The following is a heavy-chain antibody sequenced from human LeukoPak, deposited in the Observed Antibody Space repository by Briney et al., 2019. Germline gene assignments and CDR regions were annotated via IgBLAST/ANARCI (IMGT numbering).Heavy chain of an antibody. J-gene: IGHJ4*02. D-gene: IGHD4-17*01. Sequence: GGSLRLSCAASGFTVSSNYMTWVRQAPGKGLEWVSVIYTAGVTHYADSVKGRFTISRDNSENTVYLQMNSLRAEDTAVYSCAKISTVTENFHHWGQGTLVTVSS. CDR2: IYTAGVT. CDR3: AKISTVTENFHH. V-gene: IGHV3-66*01. CDR1: GFTVSSNY.